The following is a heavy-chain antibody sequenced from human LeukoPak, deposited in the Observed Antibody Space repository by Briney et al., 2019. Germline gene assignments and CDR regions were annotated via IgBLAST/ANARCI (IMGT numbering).Heavy chain of an antibody. CDR3: AKHAYGSGKQAIDY. Sequence: GSLRHSCAASGFTFSSYGMHWVRQAPGKGLEWVAVIWYDGSNKYYADSVKGRFTISRDNSKNTLYLQMNSLRAEDTAVYYCAKHAYGSGKQAIDYWGQGTLVTVSS. D-gene: IGHD3-10*01. CDR1: GFTFSSYG. J-gene: IGHJ4*02. CDR2: IWYDGSNK. V-gene: IGHV3-33*06.